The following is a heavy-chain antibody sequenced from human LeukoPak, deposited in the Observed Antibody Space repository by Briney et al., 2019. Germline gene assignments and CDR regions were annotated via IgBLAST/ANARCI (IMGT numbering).Heavy chain of an antibody. CDR1: GGSISSYY. CDR2: IYYSGST. V-gene: IGHV4-59*01. J-gene: IGHJ5*02. D-gene: IGHD3-9*01. Sequence: PSETLSLTCTVSGGSISSYYWSWIRQPPGKGLEWIGYIYYSGSTNYNPSLKSRVTISVDTSKNQFSLKLSSVTAAGTAVYYCARGEVLRYFDWGNWFDPWGQGTLVTVSS. CDR3: ARGEVLRYFDWGNWFDP.